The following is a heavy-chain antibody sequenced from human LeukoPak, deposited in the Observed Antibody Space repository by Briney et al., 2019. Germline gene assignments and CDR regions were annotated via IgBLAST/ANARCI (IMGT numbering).Heavy chain of an antibody. Sequence: GRSLRLSCAASGFTFDDYAMHWVRQAPGKGLEWVSGISWNSGSIGYADSVKGRFTISRDNAKNSLYLQMNSLRAEDTAVYYCARGGVGATTDWGQGTLVTVSS. D-gene: IGHD1-26*01. CDR2: ISWNSGSI. CDR1: GFTFDDYA. CDR3: ARGGVGATTD. V-gene: IGHV3-9*01. J-gene: IGHJ4*02.